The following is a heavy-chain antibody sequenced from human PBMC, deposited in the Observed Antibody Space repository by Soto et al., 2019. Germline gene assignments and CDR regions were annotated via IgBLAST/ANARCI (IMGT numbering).Heavy chain of an antibody. D-gene: IGHD2-15*01. CDR3: ARGEVVALGD. J-gene: IGHJ4*02. CDR2: IYHSGST. V-gene: IGHV4-30-2*01. Sequence: SETLSLTCAVSGGSISSGGYSWSWIRQPPGKGLEWIGYIYHSGSTYYNPSLKRRVTISVHTSSSQFSLELSSVTAADMAVYYCARGEVVALGDWGQGTLLTVSS. CDR1: GGSISSGGYS.